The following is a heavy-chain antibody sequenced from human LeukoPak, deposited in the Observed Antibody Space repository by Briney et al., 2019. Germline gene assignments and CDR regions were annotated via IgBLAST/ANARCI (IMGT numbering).Heavy chain of an antibody. J-gene: IGHJ4*02. CDR1: GFSISSGYY. V-gene: IGHV4-38-2*02. D-gene: IGHD1-1*01. Sequence: SETLSLTCVVSGFSISSGYYWGWIRQPPGKGLEWIANIHVSGTTFYNSSLNSRVAVSIDTSKNQFSLKLSSVTAADTAVYFCAREAERRIVNWGRGTLVTVSS. CDR3: AREAERRIVN. CDR2: IHVSGTT.